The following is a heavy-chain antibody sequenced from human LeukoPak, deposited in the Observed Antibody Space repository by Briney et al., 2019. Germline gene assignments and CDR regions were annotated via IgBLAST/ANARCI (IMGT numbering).Heavy chain of an antibody. Sequence: GGSLRLSCAASGFTFSSYAISWVRQAPGQGLEWMGGIIPIFGTANYAQKFQGRVTITTDESTSTAYMELSSLRSEDTAVYYCASLRGYSGYARFDPWGQGTLVTVSS. CDR2: IIPIFGTA. D-gene: IGHD5-12*01. CDR3: ASLRGYSGYARFDP. J-gene: IGHJ5*02. CDR1: GFTFSSYA. V-gene: IGHV1-69*05.